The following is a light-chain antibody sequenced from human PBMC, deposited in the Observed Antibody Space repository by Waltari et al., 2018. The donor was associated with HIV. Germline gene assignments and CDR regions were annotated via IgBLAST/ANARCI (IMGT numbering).Light chain of an antibody. V-gene: IGKV3-20*01. J-gene: IGKJ4*01. Sequence: IVLTQTPGTLSLSPEARSTRSCRASQSVSSSLALYQPKPGQDPRLLISGASSRATGISDRFSGSGSGTDFTLTINRLEPEDFAVYYCQQYGGSLTFGGGTKVEI. CDR2: GAS. CDR3: QQYGGSLT. CDR1: QSVSSS.